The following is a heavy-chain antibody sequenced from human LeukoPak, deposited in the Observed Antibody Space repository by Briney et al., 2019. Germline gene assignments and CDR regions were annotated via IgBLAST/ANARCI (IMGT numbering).Heavy chain of an antibody. D-gene: IGHD6-13*01. J-gene: IGHJ5*02. V-gene: IGHV1-18*01. CDR3: ARDVGITVADSFDP. CDR1: GYSSSNYG. Sequence: GASVKVSCKASGYSSSNYGISWVRQAPGQGLEWMGWIHIYRGNTNYAQKFQGRVTVTTDTSTSTVYMEVRGLRSDDTAMYYCARDVGITVADSFDPWGQGTLVTVSS. CDR2: IHIYRGNT.